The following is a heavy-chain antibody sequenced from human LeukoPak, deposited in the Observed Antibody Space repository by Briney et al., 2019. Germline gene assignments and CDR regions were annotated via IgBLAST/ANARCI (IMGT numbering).Heavy chain of an antibody. Sequence: PGGSLRLSCAASGFTFSSYGMHWVLQAPGKGLEWVAVIWYDGSNKYYADSVKGRFTISRDNSKNTLYLQMNSLRAEDTAVYYCVRDFRSADYWGQGTLVTVSS. J-gene: IGHJ4*02. CDR1: GFTFSSYG. CDR2: IWYDGSNK. V-gene: IGHV3-33*01. CDR3: VRDFRSADY.